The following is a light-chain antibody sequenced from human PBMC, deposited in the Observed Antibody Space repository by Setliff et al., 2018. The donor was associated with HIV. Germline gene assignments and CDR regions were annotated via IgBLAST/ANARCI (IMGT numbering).Light chain of an antibody. CDR2: EVI. V-gene: IGLV2-14*01. Sequence: QSVLTQPASVSGSPGQSVTISCSGTSSDVGGYNYVSWFKQHPGKAPTLIIYEVINRPSGISNRFSGSKSGNTASLTISGLQAEDEADYYCSSYRIKRSVIFGGGTK. CDR1: SSDVGGYNY. J-gene: IGLJ2*01. CDR3: SSYRIKRSVI.